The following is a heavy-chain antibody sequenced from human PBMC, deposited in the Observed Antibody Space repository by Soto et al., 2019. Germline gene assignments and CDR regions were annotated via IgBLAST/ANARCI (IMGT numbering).Heavy chain of an antibody. J-gene: IGHJ5*02. CDR1: GGSFSGYY. CDR2: INHSGST. Sequence: SSETLSLTCAVYGGSFSGYYWSWIRQPPGKGLEWIGEINHSGSTNYNPSLKSRVTISVDTSKNQFSLKLSSVTAADTAVYYCARSPRLREVVVAATYHWFDPWGQGTLVTVSS. D-gene: IGHD2-15*01. V-gene: IGHV4-34*01. CDR3: ARSPRLREVVVAATYHWFDP.